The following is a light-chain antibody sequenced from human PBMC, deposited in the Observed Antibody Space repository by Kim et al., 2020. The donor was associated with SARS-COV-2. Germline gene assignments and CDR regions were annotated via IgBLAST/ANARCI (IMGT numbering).Light chain of an antibody. J-gene: IGKJ1*01. CDR3: QQYNSYSSWT. V-gene: IGKV1-5*03. CDR2: KAS. CDR1: QSISSW. Sequence: SVGDRVPITCRASQSISSWLAWYQQKPGKAPKLLIYKASSLESGVPSRFSGSGSGTEFTLTISSLQPDDFATYYCQQYNSYSSWTFGQGTKVDIK.